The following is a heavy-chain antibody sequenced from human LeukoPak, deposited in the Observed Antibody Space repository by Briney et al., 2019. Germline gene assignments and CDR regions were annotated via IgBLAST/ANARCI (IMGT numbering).Heavy chain of an antibody. J-gene: IGHJ4*02. CDR2: IYSSGST. CDR1: GGSVSSSGSY. V-gene: IGHV4-39*01. CDR3: ARRAFGSGNFDY. D-gene: IGHD3-10*01. Sequence: SETLSLTCTVSGGSVSSSGSYWGWIRQPPGKGLEWIGNIYSSGSTYYNPSLKSRITISVDTSKNQFSLKLSSVTAADTAVYYCARRAFGSGNFDYWGQGTLVTVSS.